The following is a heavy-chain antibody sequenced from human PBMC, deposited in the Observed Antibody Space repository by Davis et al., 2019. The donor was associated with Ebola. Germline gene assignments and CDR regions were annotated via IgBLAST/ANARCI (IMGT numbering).Heavy chain of an antibody. CDR1: GYTFTNYY. CDR2: INPNSGGT. D-gene: IGHD6-19*01. J-gene: IGHJ4*02. Sequence: ASVKVSCKASGYTFTNYYMHWVRQAPGQGLEWMGRINPNSGGTNYAQKFQGRVTMTRDTSISTAYMELSRLRSDDTAVYYCAKLREQWLSSNFDYWGQGTLVTVSS. V-gene: IGHV1-2*06. CDR3: AKLREQWLSSNFDY.